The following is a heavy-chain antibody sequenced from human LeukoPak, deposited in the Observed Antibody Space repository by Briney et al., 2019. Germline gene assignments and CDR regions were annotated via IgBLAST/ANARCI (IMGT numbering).Heavy chain of an antibody. CDR1: GDSISNYY. D-gene: IGHD2-2*01. J-gene: IGHJ2*01. V-gene: IGHV4-59*01. CDR3: ARERLYQLRPWYFDL. CDR2: INYSGNT. Sequence: SETLSLTCTVSGDSISNYYWAWIRQPPGKGLEWIGYINYSGNTNYNPSLKSRVTISVDTSKNQFSLRLSSVTAADTAVYYCARERLYQLRPWYFDLWGRGTLVTVSS.